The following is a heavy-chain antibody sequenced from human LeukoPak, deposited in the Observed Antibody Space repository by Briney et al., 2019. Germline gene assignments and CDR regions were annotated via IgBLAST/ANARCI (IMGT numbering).Heavy chain of an antibody. CDR2: VSGSGGST. CDR3: AKDLDIVATITGN. CDR1: GFTFSSYA. V-gene: IGHV3-23*01. Sequence: GGSLRLPCAASGFTFSSYAMSWVRQAPGKGLEWVSGVSGSGGSTYYADSVKGRFTISRDNSKNTLYLQMNSLRAEDTAVYYCAKDLDIVATITGNWGQGTLVTVSS. D-gene: IGHD5-12*01. J-gene: IGHJ4*02.